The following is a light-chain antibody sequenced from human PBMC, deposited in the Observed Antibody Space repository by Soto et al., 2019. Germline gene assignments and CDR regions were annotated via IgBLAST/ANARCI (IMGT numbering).Light chain of an antibody. V-gene: IGLV1-44*01. J-gene: IGLJ2*01. CDR3: AAWDDSLNGPHVV. CDR1: SSTIGSNT. CDR2: SNN. Sequence: QLVLTQPPSASGTPGQRVTISCSGSSSTIGSNTVNWYQQLPGTAPKLLIYSNNQRPSGVPDRFSGSKSGTSASLAISGLQSEDGADYYCAAWDDSLNGPHVVFGGGTKLTVL.